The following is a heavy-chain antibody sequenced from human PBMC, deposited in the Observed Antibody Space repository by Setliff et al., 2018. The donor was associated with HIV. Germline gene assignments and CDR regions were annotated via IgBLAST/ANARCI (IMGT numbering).Heavy chain of an antibody. V-gene: IGHV1-18*01. D-gene: IGHD3-10*01. CDR1: GYTFTSYG. Sequence: ASVKVSCKASGYTFTSYGISWVRQAPGQGLEWMGWISAYNGNTNYAQKLQGRVTMTTDTSTSTAYMELRSLRSDDTAVYYCAREVNIPVRGITDDAFDIWGQGTMVTVSS. CDR2: ISAYNGNT. CDR3: AREVNIPVRGITDDAFDI. J-gene: IGHJ3*02.